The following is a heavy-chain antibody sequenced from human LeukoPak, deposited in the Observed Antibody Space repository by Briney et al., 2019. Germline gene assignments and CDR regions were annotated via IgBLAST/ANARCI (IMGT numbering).Heavy chain of an antibody. CDR1: GFTFSSSA. Sequence: GGSPRLSCAASGFTFSSSAMRWVRQAPGKGLEWVAVISYDGSNKYYADSVKGRFTISRDNSKNTLYLQMNSLRAEDTAVYYCAKELGFDYWGQGTLVTVSS. V-gene: IGHV3-30*18. CDR3: AKELGFDY. CDR2: ISYDGSNK. J-gene: IGHJ4*02.